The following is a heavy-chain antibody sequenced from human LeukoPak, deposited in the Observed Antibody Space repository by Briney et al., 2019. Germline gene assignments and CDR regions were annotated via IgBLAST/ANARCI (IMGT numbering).Heavy chain of an antibody. Sequence: GGSLRLSCAASGFTFSNACMSWIRQAPDKGLEWVGRIKSKTDGGTTDYAAPVKGRFTISRDDSKNTLYLQMNSLKTEDAAVYYSTIVEYGSGSYYFDHWGQGTLVTVSS. D-gene: IGHD3-10*01. CDR3: TIVEYGSGSYYFDH. CDR1: GFTFSNAC. V-gene: IGHV3-15*01. CDR2: IKSKTDGGTT. J-gene: IGHJ4*02.